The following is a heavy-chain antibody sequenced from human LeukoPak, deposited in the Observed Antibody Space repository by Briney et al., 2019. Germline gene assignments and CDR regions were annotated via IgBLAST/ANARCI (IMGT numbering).Heavy chain of an antibody. V-gene: IGHV4-39*01. CDR3: ARQIRDDFNPDWFDP. D-gene: IGHD5-24*01. J-gene: IGHJ5*02. CDR1: GGSISSSSYY. CDR2: FYYSGST. Sequence: PSETLSLTCTVSGGSISSSSYYWGWIRQPPGKGLEWIGSFYYSGSTYYYPSLKSRVTISVDTSKNQFSLKLSSVTAADTAVYYCARQIRDDFNPDWFDPWGQGTLVIVSS.